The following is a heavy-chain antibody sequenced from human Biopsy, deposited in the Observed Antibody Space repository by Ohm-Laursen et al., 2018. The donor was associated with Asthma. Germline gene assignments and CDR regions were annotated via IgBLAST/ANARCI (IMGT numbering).Heavy chain of an antibody. V-gene: IGHV4-31*03. CDR1: GGSINIGDYY. CDR2: IYYSGST. CDR3: ARASVAASSNWFDP. D-gene: IGHD6-19*01. J-gene: IGHJ5*02. Sequence: TLSLTCTVSGGSINIGDYYRSWIRQHPVKGLEWIGHIYYSGSTYYNPSLKSRVSISLDTSKNQFSLSLTSVTAADTAVYYCARASVAASSNWFDPWGQGTLVTVSS.